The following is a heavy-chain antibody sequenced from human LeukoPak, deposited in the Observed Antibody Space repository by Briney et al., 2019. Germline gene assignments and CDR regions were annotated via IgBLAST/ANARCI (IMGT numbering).Heavy chain of an antibody. CDR1: GGSISSSSYY. CDR2: IYYSGST. CDR3: ARGGKITMIVVVIGGAFDI. D-gene: IGHD3-22*01. Sequence: SETLSLTCTVSGGSISSSSYYWGWIRQPPGTGLEWIGSIYYSGSTYYNPSLKSRVTISVDTSKNQFSLKLRSVTAADTAVYYCARGGKITMIVVVIGGAFDIWGQGTMVTVSS. V-gene: IGHV4-39*01. J-gene: IGHJ3*02.